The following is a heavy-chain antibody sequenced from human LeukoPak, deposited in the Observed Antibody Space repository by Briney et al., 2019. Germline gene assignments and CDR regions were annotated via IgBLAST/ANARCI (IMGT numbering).Heavy chain of an antibody. Sequence: SETLSLTCSVSGGSISSNSYYWGWIRQPPGKGLEWIGSFYYSGNTYYNPSLKSRVTISLDMSKSQFSLKLSSVTAADTAVYYCATNGYGYWGRWFDPWGQGTLVTVSS. CDR2: FYYSGNT. D-gene: IGHD5-18*01. CDR1: GGSISSNSYY. V-gene: IGHV4-39*07. CDR3: ATNGYGYWGRWFDP. J-gene: IGHJ5*02.